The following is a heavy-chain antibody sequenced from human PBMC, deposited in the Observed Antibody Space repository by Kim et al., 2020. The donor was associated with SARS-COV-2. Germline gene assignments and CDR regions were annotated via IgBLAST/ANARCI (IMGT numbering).Heavy chain of an antibody. J-gene: IGHJ4*02. CDR3: KKDIVEGGADS. V-gene: IGHV3-9*01. D-gene: IGHD3-16*01. CDR2: IFSSGRT. CDR1: GFTFDEYA. Sequence: GGSLRLSCAGSGFTFDEYAMHWVRQAPGKGLEWVAGIFSSGRTGKADYMKGGDTISRDNAKNLMYLQINRMTLEETDYYYWKKDIVEGGADSWGPGNLV.